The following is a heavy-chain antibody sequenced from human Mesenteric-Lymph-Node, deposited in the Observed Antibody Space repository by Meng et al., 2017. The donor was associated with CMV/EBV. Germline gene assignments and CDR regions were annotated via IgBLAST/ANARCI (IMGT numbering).Heavy chain of an antibody. CDR2: INHSGST. Sequence: SEPLSLTCAVYGGSFSGYYWSWIRQPPGKGLGWFRGINHSGSTNYNPSLESLVTISVDTSKTQFSLKLSSVTAADTAVYYCVRAYSNYYYYDGMDVWGQGTTVTVSS. V-gene: IGHV4-34*01. D-gene: IGHD4-11*01. J-gene: IGHJ6*02. CDR3: VRAYSNYYYYDGMDV. CDR1: GGSFSGYY.